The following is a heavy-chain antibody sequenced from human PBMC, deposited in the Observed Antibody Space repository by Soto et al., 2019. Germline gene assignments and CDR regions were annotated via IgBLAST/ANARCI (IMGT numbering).Heavy chain of an antibody. J-gene: IGHJ4*02. CDR3: ARRWGTSFDF. CDR1: GGSISSYY. D-gene: IGHD7-27*01. CDR2: IYYSGGT. Sequence: SETLSLTCTVSGGSISSYYWSWFRQPPGKGLEWIGYIYYSGGTNYNPSLKSRVTISVDTSKNQFSLKLTSVTAADTAVYYCARRWGTSFDFWGQGTLVTVSS. V-gene: IGHV4-59*01.